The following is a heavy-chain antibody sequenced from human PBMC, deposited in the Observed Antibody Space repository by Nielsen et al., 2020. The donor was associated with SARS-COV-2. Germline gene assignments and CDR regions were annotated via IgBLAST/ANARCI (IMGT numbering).Heavy chain of an antibody. V-gene: IGHV3-30*18. J-gene: IGHJ4*02. D-gene: IGHD3/OR15-3a*01. Sequence: WLRQPPGKGLEWVAYVSYEGSKQFYADSVKGRFTVSRDFSKSTLYLQMNSLRPEDTATYYCAKDRAILMIYFTRGGPDFWGQGTLVTVSS. CDR2: VSYEGSKQ. CDR3: AKDRAILMIYFTRGGPDF.